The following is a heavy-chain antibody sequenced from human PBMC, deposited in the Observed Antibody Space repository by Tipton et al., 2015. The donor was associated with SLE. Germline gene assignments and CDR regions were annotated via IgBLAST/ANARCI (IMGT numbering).Heavy chain of an antibody. CDR2: IYYSGST. CDR3: ARLTGTTGY. V-gene: IGHV4-39*01. J-gene: IGHJ4*02. Sequence: TLSLTCTVSGGSISSSSYYWGWIRQPPGKGLEWIGSIYYSGSTNYNPSLKSRVTISVDTSKNQFSLKLSSVTAADTAVYYCARLTGTTGYWGQGTLVTVSS. D-gene: IGHD1-7*01. CDR1: GGSISSSSYY.